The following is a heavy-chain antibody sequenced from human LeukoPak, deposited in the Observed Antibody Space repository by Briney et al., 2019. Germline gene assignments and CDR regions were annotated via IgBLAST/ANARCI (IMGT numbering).Heavy chain of an antibody. V-gene: IGHV3-43*01. J-gene: IGHJ4*02. CDR2: AGWAGGTT. CDR3: AKELDTMFFDY. D-gene: IGHD5-18*01. Sequence: GGSLRLSCATSRFNFDRYTIHWVRQAPGKGLEWVSLAGWAGGTTYYSDSVRGRFTISRDSGKNSVYLQMNSLTTDDTAFYFCAKELDTMFFDYWGQGALVTVSS. CDR1: RFNFDRYT.